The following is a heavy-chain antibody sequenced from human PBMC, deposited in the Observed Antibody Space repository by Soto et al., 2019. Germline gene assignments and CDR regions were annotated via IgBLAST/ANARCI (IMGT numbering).Heavy chain of an antibody. CDR3: APLTTIVVVPAAPGDYYYYMDV. CDR1: GFTFDDYA. Sequence: GGSLRLSCAASGFTFDDYAMHWVRQAPGKGLEWVSGISWNSGSIGYADSVKGRFTISRDNAKNSLYLQMNSLRAEDTALYYCAPLTTIVVVPAAPGDYYYYMDVWGKGTTVTVSS. D-gene: IGHD2-2*01. V-gene: IGHV3-9*01. CDR2: ISWNSGSI. J-gene: IGHJ6*03.